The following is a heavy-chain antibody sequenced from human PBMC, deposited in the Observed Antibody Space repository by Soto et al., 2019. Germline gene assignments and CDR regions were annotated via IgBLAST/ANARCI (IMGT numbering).Heavy chain of an antibody. J-gene: IGHJ4*02. CDR3: ARESARWLLSFFDY. CDR1: GFNFSGHC. D-gene: IGHD5-12*01. CDR2: IKQDGIEK. V-gene: IGHV3-7*01. Sequence: EVQLVQSGGGLVQPGGSLRLSCEVSGFNFSGHCMSWVRQAPGKGLEWVATIKQDGIEKYYVDSVKGRFTISRDNTKNSLYLQMSSLRADETAVYYCARESARWLLSFFDYWGQGTVVTVSS.